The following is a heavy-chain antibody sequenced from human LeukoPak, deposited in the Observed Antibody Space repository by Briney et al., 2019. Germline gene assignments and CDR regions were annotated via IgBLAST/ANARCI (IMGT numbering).Heavy chain of an antibody. CDR2: IYHSGST. D-gene: IGHD1-26*01. Sequence: SETLSLTCTVSGYSISSGYYWGWIRQPPGKGLEWIGSIYHSGSTYYNPSLKSRVTISVDTSKNQFSLKLSSVTAADTAVYYCASQRPVVGATRCKLCSVFDIWGQGTMVTVSS. J-gene: IGHJ3*02. CDR1: GYSISSGYY. CDR3: ASQRPVVGATRCKLCSVFDI. V-gene: IGHV4-38-2*02.